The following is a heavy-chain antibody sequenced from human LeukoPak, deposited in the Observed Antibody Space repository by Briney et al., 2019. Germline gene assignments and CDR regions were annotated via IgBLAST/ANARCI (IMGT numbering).Heavy chain of an antibody. Sequence: GGSLRLSCAASGFTFSSYSMNWVRQAPGKGLEWVSSISSSSSYIYYADSVKGRFTISRDNSKNTLYLQMNSLRAEDTALYYCANPPIGYSSGWYSGYDFWGQGTLVTVSS. CDR1: GFTFSSYS. CDR3: ANPPIGYSSGWYSGYDF. J-gene: IGHJ4*02. D-gene: IGHD6-19*01. V-gene: IGHV3-21*04. CDR2: ISSSSSYI.